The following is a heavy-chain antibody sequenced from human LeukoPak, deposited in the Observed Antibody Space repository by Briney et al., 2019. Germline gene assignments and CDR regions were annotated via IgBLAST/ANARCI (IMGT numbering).Heavy chain of an antibody. CDR1: GGSISSDDYC. Sequence: SQTLSLTCSVSGGSISSDDYCWNWIRQHPGKGLEWIGYIYYSRSTYYNPSLKSRVALSVDTSKNQFSLKLSSLTAADTAVYYCAKSREEIRGLDAFDIWGQGTMVTVSS. V-gene: IGHV4-31*03. J-gene: IGHJ3*02. CDR2: IYYSRST. D-gene: IGHD5-24*01. CDR3: AKSREEIRGLDAFDI.